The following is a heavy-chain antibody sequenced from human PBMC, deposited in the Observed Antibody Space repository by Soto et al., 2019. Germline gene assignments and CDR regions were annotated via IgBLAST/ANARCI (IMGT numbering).Heavy chain of an antibody. CDR2: ISGSRGST. Sequence: GGSLRLSCAASGFTFSSYAMSWVRQAPGKGLEWVSAISGSRGSTYYADSVKGRFTISRDNSKNTLYLQMNSLRAEDTAVYYCAKGPGGYSYGYFDYWGQGTLVTVSS. D-gene: IGHD5-18*01. CDR1: GFTFSSYA. CDR3: AKGPGGYSYGYFDY. V-gene: IGHV3-23*01. J-gene: IGHJ4*02.